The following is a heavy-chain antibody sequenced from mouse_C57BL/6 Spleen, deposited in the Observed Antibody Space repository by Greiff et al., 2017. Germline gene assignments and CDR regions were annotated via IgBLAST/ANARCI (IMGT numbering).Heavy chain of an antibody. CDR2: IWSGGST. V-gene: IGHV2-2*01. CDR3: ARNTPPDY. J-gene: IGHJ2*01. Sequence: QVQLKESGPGLVQPSQSLSTTCTVSGFSLTSYGVHWVRQSPGKGLEWRGVIWSGGSTDYNAAFISRLSISKDNSKSQVFFKMNSLEADDTAIYYCARNTPPDYWGQGTTLTVSS. CDR1: GFSLTSYG.